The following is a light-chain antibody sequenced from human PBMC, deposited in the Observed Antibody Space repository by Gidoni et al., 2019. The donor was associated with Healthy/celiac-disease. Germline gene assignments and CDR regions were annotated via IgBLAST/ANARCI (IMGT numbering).Light chain of an antibody. CDR2: DAS. Sequence: EIVLTQSPATLSLSPGERATLSCRASQSVSSYLAWYQQKPGQAPRLRIYDASNRATGIPARFSGSGSGTDFTLTISSLEPEDFAVYYCQQRSNWPGITFGQGTRLEIK. CDR1: QSVSSY. V-gene: IGKV3-11*01. J-gene: IGKJ5*01. CDR3: QQRSNWPGIT.